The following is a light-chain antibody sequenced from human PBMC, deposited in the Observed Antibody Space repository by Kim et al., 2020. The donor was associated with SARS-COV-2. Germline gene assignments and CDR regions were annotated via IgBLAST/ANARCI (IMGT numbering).Light chain of an antibody. CDR3: QQYGSSPCT. CDR2: GAS. CDR1: QSVSNSF. J-gene: IGKJ2*02. Sequence: EIVLTQSPGTLSLSPGERATLSCRASQSVSNSFLAWYQQKPGQAPRLLIYGASSRATGIPDRFSGSGSGTDFTLTISRLEPEDFAVYYCQQYGSSPCTFGQGTKLEI. V-gene: IGKV3-20*01.